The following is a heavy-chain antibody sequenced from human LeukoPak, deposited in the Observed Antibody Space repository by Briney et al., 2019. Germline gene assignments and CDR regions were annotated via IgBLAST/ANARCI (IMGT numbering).Heavy chain of an antibody. CDR3: TRLGVVYDYGDYGAPDY. J-gene: IGHJ4*02. CDR2: IRSKAYGGTT. D-gene: IGHD4-17*01. Sequence: GGSLRLSFAATGFTFRSYGMNWVRQAPGKGLEWVGFIRSKAYGGTTEYAASVKGRFTISRDDSKSIAYLQMNSLKTEDTAVYYCTRLGVVYDYGDYGAPDYWGQGTLVTVSS. V-gene: IGHV3-49*04. CDR1: GFTFRSYG.